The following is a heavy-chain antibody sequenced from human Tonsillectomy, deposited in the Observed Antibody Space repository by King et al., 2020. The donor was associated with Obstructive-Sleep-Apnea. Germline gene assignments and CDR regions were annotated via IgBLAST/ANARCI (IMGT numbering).Heavy chain of an antibody. D-gene: IGHD2/OR15-2a*01. V-gene: IGHV3-30*18. CDR2: ISYDGSNK. CDR1: GFPFSSYG. J-gene: IGHJ5*02. Sequence: QVQLQESGGGVVQPGRSLRLSCAASGFPFSSYGMHWVRQAPGKGLEWVAVISYDGSNKYYADSVKGRFTISRDNSKNTLYLQMNSLRAEDTAVYYCAKDSDLSSVSEFNWFDPWGQGTLVTVSS. CDR3: AKDSDLSSVSEFNWFDP.